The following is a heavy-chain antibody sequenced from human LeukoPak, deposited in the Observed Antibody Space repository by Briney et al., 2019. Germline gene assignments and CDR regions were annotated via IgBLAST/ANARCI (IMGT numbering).Heavy chain of an antibody. V-gene: IGHV3-23*01. CDR3: AKAALVRGVLRSHFDY. CDR1: GFTFSDYA. J-gene: IGHJ4*02. D-gene: IGHD3-10*01. Sequence: GGSLRLSCTASGFTFSDYAMTWVRQAPGKGLEWVSSISSSRNFTHYADSVKGRFTISRDNSKKTLYLQLSSLRAEDTAVYYCAKAALVRGVLRSHFDYWDQGSLVTVSS. CDR2: ISSSRNFT.